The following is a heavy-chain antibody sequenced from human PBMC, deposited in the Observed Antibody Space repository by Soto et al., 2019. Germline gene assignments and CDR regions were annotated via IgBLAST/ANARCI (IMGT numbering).Heavy chain of an antibody. CDR2: INHSGST. J-gene: IGHJ4*02. Sequence: SXTLPLTCAVYGGALSGYYWTWIRQPPGTGLEWIGEINHSGSTNYNPSLKSRVTISVDTSKNQFSLKQTSVTAADAAVYYCARDKITGLFDYWGQGTLVTVSS. D-gene: IGHD2-8*02. CDR3: ARDKITGLFDY. V-gene: IGHV4-34*01. CDR1: GGALSGYY.